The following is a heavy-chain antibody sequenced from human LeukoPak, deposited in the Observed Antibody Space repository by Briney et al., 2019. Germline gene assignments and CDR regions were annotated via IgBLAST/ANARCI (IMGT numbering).Heavy chain of an antibody. D-gene: IGHD3-16*01. V-gene: IGHV1-2*02. CDR3: ARDLNHFPMITIGGVMDY. Sequence: ASVKVSCKASGYTFTGYYMHWVRQAPGQVLEWMGWINPNSGGTNYAQKFQGRVTMTRDTSISTAYMELSRLRSDDTAVYYCARDLNHFPMITIGGVMDYWGQGTLVTVSS. CDR2: INPNSGGT. J-gene: IGHJ4*02. CDR1: GYTFTGYY.